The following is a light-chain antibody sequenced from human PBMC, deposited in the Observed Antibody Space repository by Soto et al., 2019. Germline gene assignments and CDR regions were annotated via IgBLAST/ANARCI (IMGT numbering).Light chain of an antibody. CDR1: QNISNY. V-gene: IGKV3-11*01. J-gene: IGKJ1*01. Sequence: IVVTQSPAALCFWPLKRCTLSGRASQNISNYLIWYQQKPGQAPRLLIYDVSNRATGIPARFSGSGSGTDFTLTISSLQPEDFAVYYCQQRSNWPRTFGQGTKVDIK. CDR2: DVS. CDR3: QQRSNWPRT.